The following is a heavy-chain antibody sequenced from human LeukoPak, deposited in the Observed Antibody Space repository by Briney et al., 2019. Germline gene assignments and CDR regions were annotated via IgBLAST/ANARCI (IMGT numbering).Heavy chain of an antibody. V-gene: IGHV4-61*02. CDR3: ARASETAAAFDY. CDR2: IYTSGST. Sequence: ASQTLSLTCTVSGGSISSGSYYWSWIRQPAGKGLEWIGRIYTSGSTHYNPSLKSRVTISVDTSKNQFSLKLSSVTAADTAVYYCARASETAAAFDYWGQGTLVTVSS. J-gene: IGHJ4*02. CDR1: GGSISSGSYY. D-gene: IGHD6-13*01.